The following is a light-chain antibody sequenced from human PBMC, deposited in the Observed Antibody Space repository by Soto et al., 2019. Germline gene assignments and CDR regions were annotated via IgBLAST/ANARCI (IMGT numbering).Light chain of an antibody. Sequence: IVMTQSPTTLSVSPGERATLSCRASQSMINTLAWYQHKAGQAPRLLIYGVSTRATGIPDRFSGSGSGTEFTLTISSLQSEDSAVYYCHQYGISPFGGGTKVEIK. CDR2: GVS. V-gene: IGKV3-15*01. J-gene: IGKJ4*01. CDR3: HQYGISP. CDR1: QSMINT.